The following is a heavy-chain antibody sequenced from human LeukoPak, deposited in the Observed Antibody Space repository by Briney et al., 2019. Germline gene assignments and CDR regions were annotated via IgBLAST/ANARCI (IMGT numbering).Heavy chain of an antibody. CDR3: ASVPSYCSSTSCYTSYYYYGMDV. Sequence: ASVKVSCKASGGTFSSYAISWVRQAPGQGLEWMGRIIPIFGIANYAQKFQGRVTITADKSTSTAYMELSSLRSEDTAVYYCASVPSYCSSTSCYTSYYYYGMDVWGQGTMVTVSS. CDR1: GGTFSSYA. D-gene: IGHD2-2*02. CDR2: IIPIFGIA. J-gene: IGHJ6*02. V-gene: IGHV1-69*04.